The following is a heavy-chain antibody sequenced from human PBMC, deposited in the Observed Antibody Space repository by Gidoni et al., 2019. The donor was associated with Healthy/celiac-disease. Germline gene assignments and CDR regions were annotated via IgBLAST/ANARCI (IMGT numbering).Heavy chain of an antibody. D-gene: IGHD6-19*01. CDR1: GFPFSSYD. J-gene: IGHJ2*01. CDR2: IGTAGDT. Sequence: EVQLVESGGGLVQPGGSLRLSCAASGFPFSSYDMHWVRQATGKGLEWVSAIGTAGDTYYPGSVKGRFTISRENAKNSLYLQMNSLRAGDTAVYYCARGRKGIAVAGPYWYSDLWGRGTLVTVSS. V-gene: IGHV3-13*01. CDR3: ARGRKGIAVAGPYWYSDL.